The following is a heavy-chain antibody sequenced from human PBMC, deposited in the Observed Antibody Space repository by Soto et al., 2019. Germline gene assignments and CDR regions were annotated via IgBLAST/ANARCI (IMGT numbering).Heavy chain of an antibody. CDR2: ISNNGAHT. Sequence: GGSLRLSCAASGFTFSNYEMHWVRQAPGKGLEYVSGISNNGAHTDYAKSVKGRFTISRDNSENTLYLQMGSLRAEDTAVYYCAKGCGGDCYSGVQYWGQGTLVTVSS. CDR3: AKGCGGDCYSGVQY. J-gene: IGHJ4*02. D-gene: IGHD2-21*02. CDR1: GFTFSNYE. V-gene: IGHV3-64*01.